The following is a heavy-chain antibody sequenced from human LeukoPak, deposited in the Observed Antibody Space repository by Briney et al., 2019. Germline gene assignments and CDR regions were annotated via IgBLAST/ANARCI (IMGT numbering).Heavy chain of an antibody. CDR1: GFTFSSYA. D-gene: IGHD4-17*01. CDR2: ISNNNADT. CDR3: AKSGTPVATCADY. Sequence: GSLRLSCAASGFTFSSYAMNWVRQAPGKGLEWVSTISNNNADTYYADSVKGRFTISRDNSKNTLYLQIYSLRAEDTAVYYCAKSGTPVATCADYWGQGTLVTVSS. J-gene: IGHJ4*02. V-gene: IGHV3-23*01.